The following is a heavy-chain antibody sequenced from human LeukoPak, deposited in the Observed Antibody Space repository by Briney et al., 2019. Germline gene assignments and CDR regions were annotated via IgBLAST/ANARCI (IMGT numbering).Heavy chain of an antibody. CDR1: GGSFSGYY. Sequence: SETLSLTCAVYGGSFSGYYWSWIRQPPGKGLEWIGEINHSGSTNYNPSLKSRVTISVDTSKNQFSLKLSSVTAADTAVYYCARRTYSESYWKHFDSWGQGTLVTVSS. V-gene: IGHV4-34*01. D-gene: IGHD1-26*01. CDR3: ARRTYSESYWKHFDS. J-gene: IGHJ4*02. CDR2: INHSGST.